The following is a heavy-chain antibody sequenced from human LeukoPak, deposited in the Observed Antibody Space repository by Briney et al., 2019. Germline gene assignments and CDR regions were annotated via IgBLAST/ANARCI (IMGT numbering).Heavy chain of an antibody. J-gene: IGHJ4*02. CDR2: MYSGGTT. D-gene: IGHD6-13*01. CDR1: DGSINGYY. Sequence: PSETLSLTCTVSDGSINGYYLSWIRQPPGKGLDWIGYMYSGGTTNYSPSLKSRVTISEDTSKNQFSLKLTSVTAADTAVYYCARDTGYSSSSGGQYYFDSWGQGTLVTVSS. V-gene: IGHV4-59*01. CDR3: ARDTGYSSSSGGQYYFDS.